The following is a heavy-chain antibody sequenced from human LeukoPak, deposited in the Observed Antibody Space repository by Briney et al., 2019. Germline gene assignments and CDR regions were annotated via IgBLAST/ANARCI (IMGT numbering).Heavy chain of an antibody. Sequence: VASVKVSCKASGYTFTGYYMHWVRQATGQGLEWMGWMNPNSGNTGYAQKFQGRVTMTRNTSISTAYMELSSLRSEDTAVYYCARGRGRDGYNRQNDYWGQGTLVTVSS. CDR1: GYTFTGYY. CDR3: ARGRGRDGYNRQNDY. CDR2: MNPNSGNT. V-gene: IGHV1-8*02. D-gene: IGHD5-24*01. J-gene: IGHJ4*02.